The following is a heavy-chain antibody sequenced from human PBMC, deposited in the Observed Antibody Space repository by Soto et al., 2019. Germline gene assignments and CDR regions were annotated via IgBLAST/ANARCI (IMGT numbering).Heavy chain of an antibody. J-gene: IGHJ5*02. V-gene: IGHV1-69*13. CDR1: GGTFSSYA. CDR2: IIPIFGTA. D-gene: IGHD6-6*01. Sequence: SVKVSCKASGGTFSSYAISWVRQAPGQGLEWMGGIIPIFGTANYAQKFQGRVTITADESTSTAYMELSSLRSEDTAVYYCASIAAQTYNWFDPWGQGTLVTVSS. CDR3: ASIAAQTYNWFDP.